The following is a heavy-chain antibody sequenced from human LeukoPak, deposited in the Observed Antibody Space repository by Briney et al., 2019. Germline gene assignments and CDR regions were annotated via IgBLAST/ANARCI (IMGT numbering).Heavy chain of an antibody. D-gene: IGHD3-3*02. CDR2: IKSEGEGATT. CDR3: IAHFPYFYGFDV. J-gene: IGHJ6*04. CDR1: GFTLGTAW. V-gene: IGHV3-15*01. Sequence: GVSLRLSCVSSGFTLGTAWMSWVRQAPGKGLEWLGHIKSEGEGATTDYAAPAKGRFAISRDDSKNMIYLQMSSLKIDDTAIYYCIAHFPYFYGFDVWGKGTTVTVSS.